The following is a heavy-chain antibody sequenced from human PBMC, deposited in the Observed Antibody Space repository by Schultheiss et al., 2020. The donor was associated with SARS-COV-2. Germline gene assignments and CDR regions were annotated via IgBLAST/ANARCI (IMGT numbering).Heavy chain of an antibody. J-gene: IGHJ6*02. D-gene: IGHD2-15*01. V-gene: IGHV1-46*01. CDR1: GYTFTSYY. CDR2: INPSGGST. CDR3: ATSRYCSGGSCYWDYYYGMDV. Sequence: ASVKVSCKASGYTFTSYYMHWVRQAPGQGLEWMGIINPSGGSTSYAQKFQGRVTMTRDTSTSTVYMELSSLRSEDTAVYYCATSRYCSGGSCYWDYYYGMDVWGQGTTVTVSS.